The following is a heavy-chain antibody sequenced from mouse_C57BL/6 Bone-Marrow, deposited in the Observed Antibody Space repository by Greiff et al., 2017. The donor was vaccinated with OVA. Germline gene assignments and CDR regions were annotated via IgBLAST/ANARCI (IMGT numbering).Heavy chain of an antibody. CDR3: ARKRGSYYGSSYWYFDV. J-gene: IGHJ1*03. Sequence: QVQLQQSGPGLVAPSQSLSITCTVSGFSLTSYAISWVRQPPGKGLEWLGVIWTGGGTNYNSALKSRLSISKDNSKSQVFLKMNSLQTDDTARYYCARKRGSYYGSSYWYFDVWGTGTTVTVSS. CDR2: IWTGGGT. CDR1: GFSLTSYA. V-gene: IGHV2-9-1*01. D-gene: IGHD1-1*01.